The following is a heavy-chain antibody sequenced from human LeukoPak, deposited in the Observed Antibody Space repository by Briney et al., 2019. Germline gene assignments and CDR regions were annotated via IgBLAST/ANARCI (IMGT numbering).Heavy chain of an antibody. CDR2: IRYDGSKK. Sequence: PGGSLRLSCAASGFTFSSYGMHWVRQAPGKGLEWVALIRYDGSKKYYADSVKGRFTIARDNAKNTLNLQMNSLRAEDTAVYYCARDLGQYYDTSDNWFDPWGQGTLVTVSS. CDR3: ARDLGQYYDTSDNWFDP. J-gene: IGHJ5*02. D-gene: IGHD3-22*01. CDR1: GFTFSSYG. V-gene: IGHV3-30*02.